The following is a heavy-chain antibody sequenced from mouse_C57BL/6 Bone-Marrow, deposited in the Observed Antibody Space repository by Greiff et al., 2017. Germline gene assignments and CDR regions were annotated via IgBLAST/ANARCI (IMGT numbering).Heavy chain of an antibody. CDR1: GFTFSSYA. J-gene: IGHJ2*01. CDR2: ISDGGSYT. D-gene: IGHD1-1*01. V-gene: IGHV5-4*01. Sequence: VQRVESGGGLVKPGGSLKLSCAASGFTFSSYAMSWVRQTPEKRLEWVATISDGGSYTYYPDNVKGRFTISRDNAKNNLYLQMSHLKSEDTAMYYCARDLTDYGSSYDYWGQGTTLTVSS. CDR3: ARDLTDYGSSYDY.